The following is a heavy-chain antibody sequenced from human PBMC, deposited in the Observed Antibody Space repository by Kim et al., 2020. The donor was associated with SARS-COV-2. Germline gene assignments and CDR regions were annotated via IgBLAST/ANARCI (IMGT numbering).Heavy chain of an antibody. CDR3: ASSLEVTGTRHFDF. D-gene: IGHD2-21*02. Sequence: GDSVRDRFTISRANAKNSLYLQMSSLRVEDTAVYYCASSLEVTGTRHFDFWGRGTLVTVSS. J-gene: IGHJ4*02. V-gene: IGHV3-7*03.